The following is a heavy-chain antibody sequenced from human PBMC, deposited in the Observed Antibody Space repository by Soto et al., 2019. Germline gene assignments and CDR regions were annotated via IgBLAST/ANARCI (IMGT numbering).Heavy chain of an antibody. Sequence: QVQLVQSGAEVKKPGSSVKVSCKASGGTFSSYTISWVRQAPGQGLEWMGRIIPILGIANYAQKFQGRVTSTADKSTSTAYMELSSLRSEDTAVYYCARQTNPVNSSSDNWFDPWCQGTLVTVSS. D-gene: IGHD6-13*01. CDR1: GGTFSSYT. CDR2: IIPILGIA. CDR3: ARQTNPVNSSSDNWFDP. J-gene: IGHJ5*02. V-gene: IGHV1-69*02.